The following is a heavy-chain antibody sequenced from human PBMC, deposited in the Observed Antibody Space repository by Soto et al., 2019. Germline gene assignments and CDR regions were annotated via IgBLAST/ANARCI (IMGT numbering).Heavy chain of an antibody. CDR1: GFTFSSYW. CDR2: INSDGSST. CDR3: TPLALKYNSDWYEFSD. Sequence: GGSLRLSCAASGFTFSSYWMHWVRQAPGKGLVWVSRINSDGSSTSYADSVKGRFTISRDNAKNTLYLQMNSLRAEDTAVYYCTPLALKYNSDWYEFSDWGQGTLVTVSS. J-gene: IGHJ4*02. D-gene: IGHD6-19*01. V-gene: IGHV3-74*01.